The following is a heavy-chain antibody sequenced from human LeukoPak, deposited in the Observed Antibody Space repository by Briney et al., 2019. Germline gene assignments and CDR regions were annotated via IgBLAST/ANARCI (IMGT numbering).Heavy chain of an antibody. Sequence: SQTLSLTCAISGDSVSSNSTACNWIRQSPSRGLEWLGRTYYRSKWYSDYAVSVKSRITINPDTSKNQFSLQLNSVTPEDTAVCYCARSSKSRDYWGQGTLVTVSS. J-gene: IGHJ4*02. CDR1: GDSVSSNSTA. CDR3: ARSSKSRDY. V-gene: IGHV6-1*01. CDR2: TYYRSKWYS.